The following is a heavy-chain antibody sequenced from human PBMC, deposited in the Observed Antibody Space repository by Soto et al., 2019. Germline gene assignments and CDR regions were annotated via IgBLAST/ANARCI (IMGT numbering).Heavy chain of an antibody. V-gene: IGHV1-18*01. D-gene: IGHD6-13*01. Sequence: QVQLVQSGGEMKKPGASVRVSCKASGYTFDSYGISWVRQAPGQGLEWMGWLNTKNGNTNHAQRFQGTVSITKDTPTSTASIELGSLRPDDTAVYYCARDILYSASGERRFDPWGQGTLVTVSS. CDR2: LNTKNGNT. CDR1: GYTFDSYG. J-gene: IGHJ5*02. CDR3: ARDILYSASGERRFDP.